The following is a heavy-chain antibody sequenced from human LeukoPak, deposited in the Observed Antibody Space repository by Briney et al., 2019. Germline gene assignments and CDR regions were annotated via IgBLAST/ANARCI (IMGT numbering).Heavy chain of an antibody. J-gene: IGHJ5*02. CDR2: IRPDGSDK. Sequence: GGSLRLSCAASGFMFSDYWMSWVRQAPGKGLEWVANIRPDGSDKYYVESVRGRFTISRDNAQNSLYLQMNSLRGDDSGVYYCGRLCVPAALDRWGQGTLVTVSS. D-gene: IGHD2-15*01. CDR3: GRLCVPAALDR. V-gene: IGHV3-7*01. CDR1: GFMFSDYW.